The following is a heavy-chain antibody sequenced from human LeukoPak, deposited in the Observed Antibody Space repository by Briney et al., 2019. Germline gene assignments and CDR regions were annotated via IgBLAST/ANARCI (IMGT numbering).Heavy chain of an antibody. CDR1: GFTFSSYG. Sequence: GGSLRLSCAASGFTFSSYGMHWVRQAPGKGLEWVSVIWYDGSNKYYADSVKGRFTISRDNSKTTLYLQMNSLRAEDTAVYYCARDRRPYDSSGYLFDYWGQGTLVTVSS. D-gene: IGHD3-22*01. J-gene: IGHJ4*02. CDR3: ARDRRPYDSSGYLFDY. V-gene: IGHV3-33*01. CDR2: IWYDGSNK.